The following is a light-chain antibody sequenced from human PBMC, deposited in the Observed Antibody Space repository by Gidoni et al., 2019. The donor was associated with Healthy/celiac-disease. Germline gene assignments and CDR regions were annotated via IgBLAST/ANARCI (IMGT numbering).Light chain of an antibody. V-gene: IGKV1-33*01. J-gene: IGKJ3*01. CDR3: QQYDNLPLT. CDR1: QDISNY. CDR2: DAS. Sequence: DIQMTQSPSSLSASVGDRVTITCQPSQDISNYLNLYQQKPGKPPKLLIYDASNLETGVPSRFSGSGSGTDFTFTISRLQPVEIATYYCQQYDNLPLTFGHGTKVDIK.